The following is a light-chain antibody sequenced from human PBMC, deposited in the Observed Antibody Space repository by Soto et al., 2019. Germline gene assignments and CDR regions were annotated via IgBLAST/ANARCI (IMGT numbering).Light chain of an antibody. CDR1: QSVLHSSKNKNC. CDR2: WAS. V-gene: IGKV4-1*01. J-gene: IGKJ3*01. Sequence: DIVMTQSPDSLAVSLGERATINCKSSQSVLHSSKNKNCLAWYQQKPEQPPKVLIYWASTRESGVPDRFSGSGSGTDFTLTISSLQAEDVAVYYCQQYYSTPSFGPGTKVDIK. CDR3: QQYYSTPS.